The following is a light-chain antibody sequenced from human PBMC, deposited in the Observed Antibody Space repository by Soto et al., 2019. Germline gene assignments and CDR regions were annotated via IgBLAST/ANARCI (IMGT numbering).Light chain of an antibody. CDR3: QQYNNWPYT. CDR1: QSVSSN. J-gene: IGKJ2*01. V-gene: IGKV3-15*01. Sequence: EIVMTQSPATLSLSPGERAILSCSASQSVSSNNLAWYQQKPGQAPRLLIYGASARATGVPDTFSGSGSGTEFTITISSLQSEDFAVYYSQQYNNWPYTFGQGTKLAIK. CDR2: GAS.